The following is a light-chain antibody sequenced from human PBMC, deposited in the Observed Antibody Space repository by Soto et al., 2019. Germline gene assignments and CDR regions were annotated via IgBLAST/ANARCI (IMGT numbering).Light chain of an antibody. Sequence: QSVLTQSPSASASPGASVKLSCTLSSGHSTYAIAWHRQQPDKGPRYLMKVNSDGSHSKGDGIPDRFSGSSSGAECYLTSSSLQSEDEVDYDCQTWGPGIVVFGGGTKLTVL. CDR1: SGHSTYA. J-gene: IGLJ2*01. CDR2: VNSDGSH. V-gene: IGLV4-69*01. CDR3: QTWGPGIVV.